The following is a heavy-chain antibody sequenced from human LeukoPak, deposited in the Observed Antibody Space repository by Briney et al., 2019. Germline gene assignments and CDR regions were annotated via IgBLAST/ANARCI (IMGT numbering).Heavy chain of an antibody. CDR1: GYTFTGYY. Sequence: ASVKVSCKASGYTFTGYYMHWVRQAPGQGLEWMGWINPNSGGRNYAQKFQGRVTMTRDTSISTAYLDLSRLRSDDTAVYYCARELREEMAPEVETDAFDIWGQGTMVTVSS. D-gene: IGHD5-24*01. CDR3: ARELREEMAPEVETDAFDI. V-gene: IGHV1-2*02. CDR2: INPNSGGR. J-gene: IGHJ3*02.